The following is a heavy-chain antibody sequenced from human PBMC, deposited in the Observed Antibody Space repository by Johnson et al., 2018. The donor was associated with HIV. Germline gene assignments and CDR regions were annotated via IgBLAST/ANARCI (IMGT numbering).Heavy chain of an antibody. CDR2: ISWNSGSI. V-gene: IGHV3-9*01. D-gene: IGHD3-3*01. CDR3: ARVGDFWSGPRRYDAFDI. Sequence: VQLVESGGGLVQPGRSLRLSCAASGFTFDDYAMHWVRQAPGKGLEWVSGISWNSGSIGYADSVKGRFTISRDNAKNSLYLQMNSLRAEDTALYYCARVGDFWSGPRRYDAFDIWCQGTLVTVSS. J-gene: IGHJ3*02. CDR1: GFTFDDYA.